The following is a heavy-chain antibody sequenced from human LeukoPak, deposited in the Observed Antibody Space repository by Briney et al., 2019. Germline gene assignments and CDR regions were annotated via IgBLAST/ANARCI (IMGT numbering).Heavy chain of an antibody. Sequence: GGSLRLSCAASGFTFSSYAMNWVRQAPGKGLEWISSLTHSGGYTYYAESVKGRFTISRDNSKNTLYLQMNSLRAEDTAVYYCAKEYDSSGYYQTDYWGQGTLVTVSS. CDR3: AKEYDSSGYYQTDY. J-gene: IGHJ4*02. CDR1: GFTFSSYA. V-gene: IGHV3-23*01. D-gene: IGHD3-22*01. CDR2: LTHSGGYT.